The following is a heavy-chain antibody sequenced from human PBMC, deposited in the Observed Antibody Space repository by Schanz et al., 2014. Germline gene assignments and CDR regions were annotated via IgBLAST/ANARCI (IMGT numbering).Heavy chain of an antibody. J-gene: IGHJ5*02. D-gene: IGHD3-10*01. CDR2: IKSRSDGGTT. CDR1: GFTFSNAW. V-gene: IGHV3-15*01. Sequence: EAQVVESGGGLVKPGGSLRLSCVASGFTFSNAWMNWVRQGPGNRLEWVGRIKSRSDGGTTDYAAPVKGRFIISRDDSRNTLYLQMSGLKTEDPAVYYCSTTPNFYASGTYSWFDPWGQGTRVTVSS. CDR3: STTPNFYASGTYSWFDP.